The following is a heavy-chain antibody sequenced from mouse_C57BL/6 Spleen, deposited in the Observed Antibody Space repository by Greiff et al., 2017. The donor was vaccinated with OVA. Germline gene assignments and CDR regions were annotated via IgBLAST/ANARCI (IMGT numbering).Heavy chain of an antibody. CDR1: GYTFTSYW. V-gene: IGHV1-64*01. Sequence: QVQLQQPGAELVKPGASVKLSCKASGYTFTSYWMHWVKQRPGQGLEWIGMIHPNSGSTNYNEKFKSKATLTVDKSSSTAYMQLSSLTSEDSAVYYCARRTDEYYFDYWGQGTTLTVSS. CDR2: IHPNSGST. CDR3: ARRTDEYYFDY. J-gene: IGHJ2*01.